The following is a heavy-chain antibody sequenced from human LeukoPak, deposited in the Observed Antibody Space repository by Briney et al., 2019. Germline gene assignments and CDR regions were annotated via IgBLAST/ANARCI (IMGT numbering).Heavy chain of an antibody. D-gene: IGHD3-10*01. CDR1: GASISSGSYY. Sequence: PSETLSLTCTVSGASISSGSYYWSWIRQPAGKGLEWIGRIYASGSTRYNPSLKSRVTISVDTSKNQFSLKLSSVTPADTAVYYCARGGYYGSGNDFRFDPWGQGTLVTVSS. CDR3: ARGGYYGSGNDFRFDP. J-gene: IGHJ5*02. V-gene: IGHV4-61*02. CDR2: IYASGST.